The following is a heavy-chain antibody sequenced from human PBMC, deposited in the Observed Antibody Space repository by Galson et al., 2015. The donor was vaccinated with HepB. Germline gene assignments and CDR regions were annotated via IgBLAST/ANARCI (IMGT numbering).Heavy chain of an antibody. CDR3: ARVGTTITWHHPFDY. Sequence: CTVSGGSISNYYWSWIRQPPGKGLEWIGYIYYSGSTNYNPSLKGRVTISVDTSKNQFSLKLSSVTAADTAVYYCARVGTTITWHHPFDYWGQGTLVTVSS. D-gene: IGHD5-12*01. J-gene: IGHJ4*02. V-gene: IGHV4-59*13. CDR1: GGSISNYY. CDR2: IYYSGST.